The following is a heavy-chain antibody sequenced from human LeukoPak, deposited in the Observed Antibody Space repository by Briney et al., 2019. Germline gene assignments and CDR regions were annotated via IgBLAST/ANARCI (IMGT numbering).Heavy chain of an antibody. CDR2: ISGSADST. CDR1: GFTISSYG. J-gene: IGHJ4*02. D-gene: IGHD2-8*01. V-gene: IGHV3-23*01. CDR3: AKDSPVCTY. Sequence: GGSLRLSCTASGFTISSYGMSWVRQAPGKGLEWVSAISGSADSTYYADSVKGRFTISRDSSKNTLYLQMDSLRAEDTAIYYCAKDSPVCTYWGQGTLVTASS.